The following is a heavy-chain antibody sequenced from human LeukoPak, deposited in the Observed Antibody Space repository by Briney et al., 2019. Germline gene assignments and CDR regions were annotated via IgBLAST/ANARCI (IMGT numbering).Heavy chain of an antibody. V-gene: IGHV3-23*01. CDR2: ICGSVSGSGDCT. D-gene: IGHD1-26*01. Sequence: GGSLRLSCAASGFSFGSYAMSWVRQAAGKGLEWVSEICGSVSGSGDCTHYADSVKGRFTISRDNSKNTLYLQMNSLRAEDTAVYYCAILVGATSGVAFDIWGQGTMVTVSS. CDR1: GFSFGSYA. CDR3: AILVGATSGVAFDI. J-gene: IGHJ3*02.